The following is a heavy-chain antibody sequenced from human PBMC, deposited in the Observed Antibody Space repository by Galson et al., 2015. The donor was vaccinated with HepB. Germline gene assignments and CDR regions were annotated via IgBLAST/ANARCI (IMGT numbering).Heavy chain of an antibody. CDR1: GYTFTSYG. D-gene: IGHD3-22*01. J-gene: IGHJ6*02. V-gene: IGHV1-18*01. Sequence: SVKVSCKASGYTFTSYGISWVRQAPGQGLEWMGWISAYNGNTNYAQKLQGRVTMTTDTSTSTAYMELRSLRSDDTAVYYCAREGAPETMIVVVRYYYYGMDVWGQGTTVTVSS. CDR2: ISAYNGNT. CDR3: AREGAPETMIVVVRYYYYGMDV.